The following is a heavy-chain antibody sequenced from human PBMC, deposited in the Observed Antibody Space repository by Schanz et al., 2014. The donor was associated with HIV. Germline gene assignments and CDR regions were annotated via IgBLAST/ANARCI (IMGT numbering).Heavy chain of an antibody. CDR1: RGTFSTYA. Sequence: QVLLDQSGAEVKKPGSSVKVSCKASRGTFSTYAFIWVRQAPGQGLQGMGGTPPIFGTTTYAQKFQDRVTITADKSTSTIYVELASLRSDDTAVYYCAREGGHDDGDYGAYYWGQGTLVTVSS. CDR2: TPPIFGTT. J-gene: IGHJ4*02. CDR3: AREGGHDDGDYGAYY. V-gene: IGHV1-69*06. D-gene: IGHD4-17*01.